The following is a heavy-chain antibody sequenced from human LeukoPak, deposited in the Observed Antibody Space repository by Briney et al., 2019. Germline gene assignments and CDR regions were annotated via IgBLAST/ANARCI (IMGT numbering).Heavy chain of an antibody. CDR2: IYSGGST. CDR3: ARSQYYDFWSEKNWFDP. J-gene: IGHJ5*02. Sequence: GGSLRLSCAASGFNLRNYAMSWVRQAPGKGLEWVSVIYSGGSTYYADSVKGRFTISRDNSKNTLYLQMNSLRAEDTAVYYCARSQYYDFWSEKNWFDPWGQGTLVTVSS. D-gene: IGHD3-3*01. V-gene: IGHV3-53*01. CDR1: GFNLRNYA.